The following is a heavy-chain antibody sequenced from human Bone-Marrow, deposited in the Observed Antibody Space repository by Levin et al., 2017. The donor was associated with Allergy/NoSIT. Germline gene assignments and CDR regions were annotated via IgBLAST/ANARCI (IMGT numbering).Heavy chain of an antibody. J-gene: IGHJ6*02. V-gene: IGHV1-2*02. D-gene: IGHD2-2*02. CDR2: INPNSGGT. CDR1: GYTFTGYY. CDR3: AHGWDIVVVPAAIGYYGMDV. Sequence: GESLKISCKASGYTFTGYYMHWVRQAPGQGLEWMGWINPNSGGTNYAQKFQGRVTMTRDTSISTAYMELSRLRSDDTAVYYCAHGWDIVVVPAAIGYYGMDVWGQGTTVTVSS.